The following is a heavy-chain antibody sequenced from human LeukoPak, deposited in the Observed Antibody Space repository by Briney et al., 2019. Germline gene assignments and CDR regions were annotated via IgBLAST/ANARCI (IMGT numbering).Heavy chain of an antibody. D-gene: IGHD5-12*01. CDR2: IYTSGST. CDR3: ARNRGYSGYDRADV. Sequence: PSQTLSLTCTVSGGSISSGIHYWNWIRQPAGKGLEWIGRIYTSGSTNYNPSLKSRVTISVDTSKNQFSLKLSSVTAADTAVYYCARNRGYSGYDRADVWGKGTTVTVSS. V-gene: IGHV4-61*02. CDR1: GGSISSGIHY. J-gene: IGHJ6*04.